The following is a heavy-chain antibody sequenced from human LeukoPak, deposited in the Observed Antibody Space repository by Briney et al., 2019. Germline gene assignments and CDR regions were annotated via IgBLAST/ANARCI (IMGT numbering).Heavy chain of an antibody. CDR2: IYPADSDT. D-gene: IGHD1-20*01. J-gene: IGHJ4*02. V-gene: IGHV5-51*01. CDR3: AGGLSGTTFDY. CDR1: GYSFTSYW. Sequence: GESLKISCRGSGYSFTSYWIGWVRQMPGKGLEWMGIIYPADSDTRYSPSFQGQVTISADKSISTAYLQWSSLKASDTATYYCAGGLSGTTFDYGGRGSLVTVSS.